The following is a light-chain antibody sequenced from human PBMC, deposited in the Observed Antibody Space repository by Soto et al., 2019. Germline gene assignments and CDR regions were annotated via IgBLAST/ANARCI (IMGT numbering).Light chain of an antibody. CDR1: QGISNF. CDR3: QKYSSVIT. Sequence: DIPMTQSPSSLSASVGDRVTITCRASQGISNFLAWYQQKPGKVPKLLISAASTLQSGLPSRFSGSGSGTDFTLTITSLQPEDVATYYCQKYSSVITFGQGTRLEI. V-gene: IGKV1-27*01. CDR2: AAS. J-gene: IGKJ5*01.